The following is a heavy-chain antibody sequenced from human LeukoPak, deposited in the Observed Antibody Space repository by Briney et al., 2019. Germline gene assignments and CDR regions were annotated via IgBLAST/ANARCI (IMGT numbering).Heavy chain of an antibody. V-gene: IGHV3-23*01. CDR1: ESDLSSHA. CDR2: ISISGSKT. Sequence: GGYLRLSCAASESDLSSHAKTWVRQAPGKGLEWVSAISISGSKTYYADSVKGRFTISRDNSKNTLYLQMNSLRAEDTAVYYCANEIRPNDYWGQGTQVTVSS. J-gene: IGHJ4*02. D-gene: IGHD4-17*01. CDR3: ANEIRPNDY.